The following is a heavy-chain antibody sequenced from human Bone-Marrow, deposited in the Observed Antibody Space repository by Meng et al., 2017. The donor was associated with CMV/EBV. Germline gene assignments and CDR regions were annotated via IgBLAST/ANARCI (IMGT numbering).Heavy chain of an antibody. V-gene: IGHV4-39*07. CDR3: ARGEGFCNGGACYFDY. CDR1: GGSISCSSNDY. D-gene: IGHD2-15*01. Sequence: GSLRLSCTVSGGSISCSSNDYWGWIRQPPGKGLEWIGTIYSSGSTYYSPSLKSRVTISVDTSKDQFSLKVTSVTAADTAVYYCARGEGFCNGGACYFDYWGQGTLVTVSS. CDR2: IYSSGST. J-gene: IGHJ4*02.